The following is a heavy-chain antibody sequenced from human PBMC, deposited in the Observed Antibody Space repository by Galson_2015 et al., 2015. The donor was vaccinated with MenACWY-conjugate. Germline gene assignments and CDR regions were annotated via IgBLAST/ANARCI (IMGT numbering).Heavy chain of an antibody. J-gene: IGHJ3*01. CDR1: GFIFSSYG. D-gene: IGHD5-18*01. Sequence: SLRLSCAASGFIFSSYGMHWVRQAPGQGLEWVAVIWYDGSNKYYADSVKGRFTISRDNSKNTLYLQMTSLRAEDTAVYYCARESRGYSYSYARDAFDVWGQGTMVTVSS. CDR3: ARESRGYSYSYARDAFDV. V-gene: IGHV3-33*01. CDR2: IWYDGSNK.